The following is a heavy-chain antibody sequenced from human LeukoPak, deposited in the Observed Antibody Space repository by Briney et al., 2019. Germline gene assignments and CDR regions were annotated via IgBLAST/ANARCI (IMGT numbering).Heavy chain of an antibody. CDR2: IYYSGST. CDR1: GGSISSYY. D-gene: IGHD6-19*01. V-gene: IGHV4-59*01. J-gene: IGHJ3*02. Sequence: SEALSLTCTVSGGSISSYYWSWIRQPPGKGLEWIGYIYYSGSTNYNPSLKSRVTISVDTSKNQFSLKLSSVTAADTAVYYCATGYSSGWYAFDIWGQGTMVTVSS. CDR3: ATGYSSGWYAFDI.